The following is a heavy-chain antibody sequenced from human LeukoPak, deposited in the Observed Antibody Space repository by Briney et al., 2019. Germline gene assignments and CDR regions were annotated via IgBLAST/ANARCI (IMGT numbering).Heavy chain of an antibody. V-gene: IGHV3-48*03. CDR2: ITSSGYIT. J-gene: IGHJ6*02. CDR3: ARGDIPYYYGVDV. CDR1: GFTFSSYE. Sequence: PGGSLRLSCSASGFTFSSYEMNWVRQAPGKGLEWVSYITSSGYITDYADSVKGRFTISRDDAKKSVYLQMNSLRAEDPAVYYCARGDIPYYYGVDVWGQGTSVTVSS.